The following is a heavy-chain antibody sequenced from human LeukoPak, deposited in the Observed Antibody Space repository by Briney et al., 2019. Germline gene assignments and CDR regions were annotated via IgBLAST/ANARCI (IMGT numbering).Heavy chain of an antibody. D-gene: IGHD3-9*01. Sequence: GGSLRLSCAASGFTFSSYAMSWVRQAPGKGLEWVSAISGSGGSTYYADSVKGRFTISRDNSKNTLYLQMNSLRAEDTAVYYCAGRRDILTGYCHWGQGTLVTVSS. CDR3: AGRRDILTGYCH. J-gene: IGHJ4*02. CDR2: ISGSGGST. V-gene: IGHV3-23*01. CDR1: GFTFSSYA.